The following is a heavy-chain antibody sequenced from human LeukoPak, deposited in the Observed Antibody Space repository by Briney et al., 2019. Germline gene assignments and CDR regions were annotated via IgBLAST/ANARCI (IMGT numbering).Heavy chain of an antibody. J-gene: IGHJ5*02. CDR3: ARSTPTDLPSNWFDP. V-gene: IGHV4-61*02. CDR2: IYTSGST. Sequence: SETLSLTCTVSGGSISSGSYYWSWIRQPAGKGLEWIGRIYTSGSTNYNPSLRSRVTISVATSKNQFSLKLSSVTAADTAVYYCARSTPTDLPSNWFDPWGQGTLVTVSS. CDR1: GGSISSGSYY.